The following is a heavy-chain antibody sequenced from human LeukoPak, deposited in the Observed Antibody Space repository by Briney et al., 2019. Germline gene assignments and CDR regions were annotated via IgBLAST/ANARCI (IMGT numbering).Heavy chain of an antibody. CDR3: ARAQTYSSGWYPLDY. CDR2: ISSSSSYI. Sequence: GSLRLSCAASGFTFSTYSMNWVRQAPGKGLEWVSSISSSSSYIYYADSVKGRFTISRDNAKTSLYLQMNSLRAEDTAVYYCARAQTYSSGWYPLDYWGQGTLVTVSS. V-gene: IGHV3-21*01. D-gene: IGHD6-19*01. CDR1: GFTFSTYS. J-gene: IGHJ4*02.